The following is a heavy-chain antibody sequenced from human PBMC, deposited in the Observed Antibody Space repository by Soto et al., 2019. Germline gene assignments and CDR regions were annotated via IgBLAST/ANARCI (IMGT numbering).Heavy chain of an antibody. CDR1: GYSFPTYW. J-gene: IGHJ6*02. CDR3: ARRGYSGYELYGMDV. CDR2: IHPGDSDT. V-gene: IGHV5-51*01. D-gene: IGHD5-12*01. Sequence: GEPLKISCKGSGYSFPTYWIGWVSQTPGKGLEWMGIIHPGDSDTRYSPSFQGQVTISTDKSISTAYLQWSSLKASDTAMYYCARRGYSGYELYGMDVWGQGTTVTVSS.